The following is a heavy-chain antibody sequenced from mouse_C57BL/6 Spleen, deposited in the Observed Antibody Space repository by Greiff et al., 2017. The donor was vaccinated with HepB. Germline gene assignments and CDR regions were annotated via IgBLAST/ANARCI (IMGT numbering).Heavy chain of an antibody. V-gene: IGHV14-4*01. CDR2: IDPENGDT. CDR3: TTITTALD. J-gene: IGHJ2*01. CDR1: GFNIKDDY. Sequence: EVQLQQSGAELVRPGASVKLSCTASGFNIKDDYMHWVKQRPEQGLEWIGWIDPENGDTEYASKFQGKATITADTSSNTAYLQLSSLTSEDTAVYYCTTITTALDWGQGTTLTVSS. D-gene: IGHD1-1*01.